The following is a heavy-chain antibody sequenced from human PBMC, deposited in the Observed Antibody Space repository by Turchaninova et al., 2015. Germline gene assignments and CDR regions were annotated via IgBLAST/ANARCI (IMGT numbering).Heavy chain of an antibody. CDR3: ARDIRSGFAFDI. D-gene: IGHD3-22*01. J-gene: IGHJ3*02. CDR2: ILGDGQRP. CDR1: GFAFSTYP. Sequence: EVQLVESGGGLVQPGGSRGLSGAASGFAFSTYPMHWVRQATGKEMEYVSSILGDGQRPHYANSVEGRFTISRDNSKNTLYLQMGSLKTEDMAIYYCARDIRSGFAFDIWGQGTMVTVSS. V-gene: IGHV3-64*01.